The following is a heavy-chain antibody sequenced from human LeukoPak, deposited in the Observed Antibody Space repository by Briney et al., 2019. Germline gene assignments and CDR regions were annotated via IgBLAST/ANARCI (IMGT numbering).Heavy chain of an antibody. D-gene: IGHD3-22*01. V-gene: IGHV1-18*01. CDR3: ARDPPAQYHYDSSGLENFFDY. Sequence: ASVKVSCKASGYTFTSYGISWVRQAPGQGLEWMGWISAYNGNTNYAQKLQGRVTMTTDTSTSTAYMELRSLRSDDTAVYYCARDPPAQYHYDSSGLENFFDYWGQGTLVTVSS. J-gene: IGHJ4*02. CDR1: GYTFTSYG. CDR2: ISAYNGNT.